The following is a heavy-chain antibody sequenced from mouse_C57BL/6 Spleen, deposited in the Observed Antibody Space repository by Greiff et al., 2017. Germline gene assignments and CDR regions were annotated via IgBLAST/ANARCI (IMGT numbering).Heavy chain of an antibody. V-gene: IGHV1-81*01. CDR3: ARYGNYWYFDY. D-gene: IGHD2-1*01. Sequence: QVQLQQSGAELARPGASVKLSCKASGYNFTSYGISWVKQRTGQGLEWIGEIYPRSGNTYYNEKFKGKATLTADKSSSTAYMELRSLTSEESAVYFCARYGNYWYFDYWGQGTTLTVSS. CDR2: IYPRSGNT. J-gene: IGHJ2*01. CDR1: GYNFTSYG.